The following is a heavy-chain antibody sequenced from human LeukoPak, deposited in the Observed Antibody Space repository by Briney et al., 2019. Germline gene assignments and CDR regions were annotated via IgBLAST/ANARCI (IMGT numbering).Heavy chain of an antibody. CDR2: ISGSGGST. Sequence: VSAISGSGGSTYYADSVKGRFTISRDNSKNTLYLQMNSLRAEDTAVYYCAKEGPQAAMVSYWGQGTLVTVSS. D-gene: IGHD5-18*01. J-gene: IGHJ4*02. V-gene: IGHV3-23*01. CDR3: AKEGPQAAMVSY.